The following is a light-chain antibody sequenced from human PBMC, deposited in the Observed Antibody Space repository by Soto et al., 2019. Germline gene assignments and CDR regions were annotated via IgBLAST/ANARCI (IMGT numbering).Light chain of an antibody. Sequence: QTVVTQPTSTSGTPGQRVTISCSGSSSNIGRDYVYWFQQLPGTAPKLLIYTNNQRPSGVPDRFSGSKSGTSASLAISGLRSEDEAEYYCAVWDDSLSGWVFGGGTKLTVL. CDR1: SSNIGRDY. CDR2: TNN. J-gene: IGLJ3*02. V-gene: IGLV1-47*02. CDR3: AVWDDSLSGWV.